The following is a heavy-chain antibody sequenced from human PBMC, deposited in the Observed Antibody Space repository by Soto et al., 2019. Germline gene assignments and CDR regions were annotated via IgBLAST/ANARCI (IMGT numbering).Heavy chain of an antibody. Sequence: ASVKVSCKASGYTFTSYAMHWVRQAPGQRLEWMGWINAGNGNTKYSQKFQGRVTITRDTSASTAYMELSSLRSEDTAVYYCARESYYDILTGPFDYWGQRTLVTVSS. J-gene: IGHJ4*02. CDR2: INAGNGNT. D-gene: IGHD3-9*01. CDR3: ARESYYDILTGPFDY. V-gene: IGHV1-3*01. CDR1: GYTFTSYA.